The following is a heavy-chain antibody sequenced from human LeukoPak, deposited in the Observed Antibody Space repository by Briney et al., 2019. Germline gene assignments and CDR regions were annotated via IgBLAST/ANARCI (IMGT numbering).Heavy chain of an antibody. CDR3: AQGSYSSSWYGIDY. D-gene: IGHD6-13*01. Sequence: GASVKVSCKPSGYTFTSYGISWVRQAPGQGLEWMGWISAYNGNTNYAQKLQGRVTMTTDTSTSTAYMELRSLRSDDTAVYYCAQGSYSSSWYGIDYWGQGTLVAVSS. V-gene: IGHV1-18*01. CDR1: GYTFTSYG. CDR2: ISAYNGNT. J-gene: IGHJ4*02.